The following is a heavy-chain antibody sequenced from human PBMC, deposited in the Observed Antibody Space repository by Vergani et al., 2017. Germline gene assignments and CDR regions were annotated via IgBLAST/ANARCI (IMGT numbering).Heavy chain of an antibody. CDR3: ARHNLWGDSQTGIYF. V-gene: IGHV4-38-2*01. CDR2: IFHSGTT. J-gene: IGHJ4*02. Sequence: QVQLQESGPGLVKPSETLSLTCAVSGYSISSGSYWAWIRQPPGKGVEWIGSIFHSGTTHYNPSIESLVTISEGTARNQFSLGLCSVTAADTAVYYCARHNLWGDSQTGIYFWGLGTLVIVSS. D-gene: IGHD2-21*02. CDR1: GYSISSGSY.